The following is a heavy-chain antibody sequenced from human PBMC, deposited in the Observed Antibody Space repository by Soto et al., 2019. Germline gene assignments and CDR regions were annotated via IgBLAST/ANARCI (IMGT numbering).Heavy chain of an antibody. CDR2: IYHSGST. D-gene: IGHD3-10*01. J-gene: IGHJ3*02. Sequence: QVQLQESGPGLVKPSGTLSLTCAVSGGSISSSNWWSWVRQPPGKGLEWIGEIYHSGSTNYNPSLKIRVTISVDKSKNQFSLKLSSVTAADTAVYYCARDSYGSGSYYTTEAFDIWGQGTMVTVSS. CDR1: GGSISSSNW. V-gene: IGHV4-4*02. CDR3: ARDSYGSGSYYTTEAFDI.